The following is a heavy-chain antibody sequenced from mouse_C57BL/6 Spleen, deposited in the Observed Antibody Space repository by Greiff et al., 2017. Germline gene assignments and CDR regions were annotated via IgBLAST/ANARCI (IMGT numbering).Heavy chain of an antibody. D-gene: IGHD2-3*01. CDR2: IYPGDGDT. J-gene: IGHJ2*01. CDR3: ARSDDGYYVDY. CDR1: GYAFSSYW. Sequence: LQESGAELVKPGASVKISCKASGYAFSSYWMNWVKQRPGKGLEWIGQIYPGDGDTNYNGKFKGKATLTADKSSSTAYMQLSSLTSEDSAVYFCARSDDGYYVDYWGQGTTLTVSS. V-gene: IGHV1-80*01.